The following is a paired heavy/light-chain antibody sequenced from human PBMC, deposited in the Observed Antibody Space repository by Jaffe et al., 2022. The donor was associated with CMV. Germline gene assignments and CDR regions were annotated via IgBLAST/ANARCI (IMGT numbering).Heavy chain of an antibody. Sequence: EVQLVESGGGLVKPGGSLRLSCAASGFTFSSYSMNWVRQAPGKGLEWVSSISYSGRSIYDADSVKGRFTTSRDNAKNSLSLQMNSLRVEDTAVYYCARDHRQNRDHDVFDIWGQGTMVTVSS. CDR1: GFTFSSYS. J-gene: IGHJ3*02. CDR2: ISYSGRSI. CDR3: ARDHRQNRDHDVFDI. V-gene: IGHV3-21*01.
Light chain of an antibody. CDR1: QGISSW. CDR2: AAS. Sequence: DIQMTQSPSSVSASVGDRVTITCRASQGISSWLAWYQQKSGKAPKLLIYAASSLQSGVPSRFSGSGSGTDFTLTISSLQPEDFATYHCQQTNSFPRTFGQGTKVEIK. CDR3: QQTNSFPRT. V-gene: IGKV1-12*01. J-gene: IGKJ1*01.